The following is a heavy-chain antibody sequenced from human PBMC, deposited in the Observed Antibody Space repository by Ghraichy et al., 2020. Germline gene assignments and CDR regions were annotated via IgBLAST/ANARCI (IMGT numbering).Heavy chain of an antibody. CDR2: ISDDGSKK. D-gene: IGHD6-19*01. Sequence: GGSLRLSCAASGITFSSYGMHWVRQAPGKGLEWVAVISDDGSKKHYADSVKGRFTISRDNPKNTLNLQMNSLRVEDTAVYYCAKEEGGWRAEAVQGGFDVWGQGTMVTVSS. CDR1: GITFSSYG. J-gene: IGHJ3*01. CDR3: AKEEGGWRAEAVQGGFDV. V-gene: IGHV3-30*18.